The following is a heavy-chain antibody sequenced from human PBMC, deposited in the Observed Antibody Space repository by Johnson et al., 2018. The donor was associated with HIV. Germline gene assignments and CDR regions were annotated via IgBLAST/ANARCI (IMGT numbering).Heavy chain of an antibody. Sequence: QVQLVESGGGVVQPGRSLRLSCAASGFTFSSYAMHWVRQAPGKGLEWVAVISYDGSNKYYADSVKGRFTISRDNSKNTLYLQMNSLRAEDTALYYCARVVAFGWELNDAFDIWGQGTMVTVSS. D-gene: IGHD1-26*01. J-gene: IGHJ3*02. CDR1: GFTFSSYA. CDR3: ARVVAFGWELNDAFDI. V-gene: IGHV3-30*04. CDR2: ISYDGSNK.